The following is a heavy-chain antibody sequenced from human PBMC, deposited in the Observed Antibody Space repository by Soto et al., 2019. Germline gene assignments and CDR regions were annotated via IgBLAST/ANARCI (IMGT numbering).Heavy chain of an antibody. D-gene: IGHD2-15*01. CDR1: GFSLGTSGVG. J-gene: IGHJ6*02. CDR3: AHVLVVVANYGMDV. CDR2: IYWDDDK. Sequence: QITLKESGPTLVKPTQTLTLTCTFSGFSLGTSGVGVGWSRQPPGKALEWLALIYWDDDKRYSPSLTSRLTITKDTSKNQVVLTMTNMDPVDTATYYCAHVLVVVANYGMDVWGQGTTVTVSS. V-gene: IGHV2-5*02.